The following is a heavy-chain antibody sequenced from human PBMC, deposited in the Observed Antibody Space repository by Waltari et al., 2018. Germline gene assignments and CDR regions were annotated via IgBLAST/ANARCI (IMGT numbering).Heavy chain of an antibody. V-gene: IGHV3-21*01. J-gene: IGHJ3*02. CDR3: ASRIAAAGTNDAFDI. CDR2: ISSSSSYI. CDR1: GFTFSSYS. Sequence: EVQLVESGGGLVKPGGSLRLSCAASGFTFSSYSMTWVRQAPGKGLEWVSSISSSSSYIYYADSVKGRFTISRDNAKNSLYLQMNSLRAEDTAVYYCASRIAAAGTNDAFDIWGQGTMVTVSS. D-gene: IGHD6-13*01.